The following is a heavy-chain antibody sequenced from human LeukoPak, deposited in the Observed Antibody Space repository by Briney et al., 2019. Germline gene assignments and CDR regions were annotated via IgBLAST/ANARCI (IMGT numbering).Heavy chain of an antibody. CDR1: VGSISSYY. Sequence: PSETLSLTCTVSVGSISSYYWSWIRQPPGKGLEWIGYIYYSGSTNYNPSLKSRVTISVDTSKNQFSLKLSSVTAADTAVYYCARVREGFGAASNWFDPWGQGTLVTVSS. J-gene: IGHJ5*02. CDR2: IYYSGST. V-gene: IGHV4-59*08. CDR3: ARVREGFGAASNWFDP. D-gene: IGHD3-10*01.